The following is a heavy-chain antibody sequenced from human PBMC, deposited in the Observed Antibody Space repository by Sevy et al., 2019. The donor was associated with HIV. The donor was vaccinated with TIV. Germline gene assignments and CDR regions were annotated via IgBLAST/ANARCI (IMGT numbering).Heavy chain of an antibody. V-gene: IGHV4-59*01. CDR3: TRAPPVRSGDDSLNWFDP. D-gene: IGHD5-12*01. CDR2: IHYTGSA. Sequence: SETLSLTCTVSGGSISSYYWSWIRQPPGKGLEYIGYIHYTGSANYNPSLKSRVTISVDTSKNQFSLKLSSVTAADTAAYYCTRAPPVRSGDDSLNWFDPWGQGSLVTVSS. J-gene: IGHJ5*02. CDR1: GGSISSYY.